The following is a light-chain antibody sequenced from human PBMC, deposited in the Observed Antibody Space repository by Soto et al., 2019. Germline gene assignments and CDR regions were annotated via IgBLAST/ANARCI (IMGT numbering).Light chain of an antibody. Sequence: DIQMTQSPSFLSASVGDRVTLTCRASQAISNYLNWYKRKPGKAPNLLIFGAKTLQSGVPSRFSGSGSGTDFTLSISSLEPEDFAVYYCQQRSNWPITFGQGTRLEI. CDR2: GAK. CDR3: QQRSNWPIT. V-gene: IGKV1-9*01. CDR1: QAISNY. J-gene: IGKJ5*01.